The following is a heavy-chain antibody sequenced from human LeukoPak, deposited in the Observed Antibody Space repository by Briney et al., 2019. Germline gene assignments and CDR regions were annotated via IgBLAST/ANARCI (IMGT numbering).Heavy chain of an antibody. CDR2: ISGSGGST. CDR3: AKDPLVLVVAADAFDI. CDR1: GFTFSSYA. D-gene: IGHD2-15*01. V-gene: IGHV3-23*01. Sequence: GGSLRLSCAASGFTFSSYAMSWVRQAPGKGLEWVSAISGSGGSTYYADSVKGRFTISRDNSKNTLYLQMNSLRAEDTAVYYCAKDPLVLVVAADAFDIWGQGTMVTVSS. J-gene: IGHJ3*02.